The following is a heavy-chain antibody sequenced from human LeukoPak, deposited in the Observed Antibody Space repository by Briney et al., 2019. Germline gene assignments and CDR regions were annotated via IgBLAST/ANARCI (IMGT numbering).Heavy chain of an antibody. Sequence: SETLSLTCSVSGGSISSGDYYWSWIRQHPGMGLEWIGYIHYSGSTYYNPSLKSRVSISVSTSKNRFSLQLSSVTAADTAVYYCARVIGYDQLDYWGQGTLVTVSS. CDR3: ARVIGYDQLDY. D-gene: IGHD5-12*01. CDR2: IHYSGST. V-gene: IGHV4-31*03. CDR1: GGSISSGDYY. J-gene: IGHJ4*02.